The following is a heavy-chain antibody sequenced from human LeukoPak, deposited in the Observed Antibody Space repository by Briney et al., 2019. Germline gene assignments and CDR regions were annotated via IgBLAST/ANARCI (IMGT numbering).Heavy chain of an antibody. V-gene: IGHV3-23*01. CDR1: GFTFSKYD. D-gene: IGHD6-13*01. CDR3: AKEYSSSWYDGGLFDY. CDR2: ISGSGGST. J-gene: IGHJ4*02. Sequence: GGSLRLSCAAPGFTFSKYDMSWVRQAPGKGLEWVSAISGSGGSTYYADSVKGRFTISRDNSKNTLYLQMNSLRAEDTAVYYCAKEYSSSWYDGGLFDYWGQGTLVTVSS.